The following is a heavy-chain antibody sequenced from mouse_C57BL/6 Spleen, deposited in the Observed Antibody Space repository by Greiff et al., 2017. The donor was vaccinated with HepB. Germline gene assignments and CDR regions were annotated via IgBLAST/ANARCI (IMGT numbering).Heavy chain of an antibody. CDR2: IDPNSGGT. CDR1: GYTFTSYW. D-gene: IGHD1-1*02. CDR3: TREESMGLPYYAMDY. J-gene: IGHJ4*01. Sequence: QVQLQQPGAELVKPGASVKLSCKASGYTFTSYWMHWVKQRPGRGLEWIGRIDPNSGGTKYNEKFRSKATLTVDKPSSTAYRKRSSLTSEDSAVYYCTREESMGLPYYAMDYWGQGTSVTVSS. V-gene: IGHV1-72*01.